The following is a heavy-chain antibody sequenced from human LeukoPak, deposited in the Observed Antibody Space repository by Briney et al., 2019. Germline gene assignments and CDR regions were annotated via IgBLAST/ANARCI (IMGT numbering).Heavy chain of an antibody. J-gene: IGHJ4*02. CDR2: ISGSGDNT. V-gene: IGHV3-23*01. D-gene: IGHD5-24*01. CDR1: GFTFSSCG. Sequence: GGSLRLSCAASGFTFSSCGMSWVRQAPGKGLEWVSGISGSGDNTYYADSVKGRFTISRDNSNNTLFLQMNTLRADDTAVYYCAKGDGYYLRGYFDYWGQGTLVTVSS. CDR3: AKGDGYYLRGYFDY.